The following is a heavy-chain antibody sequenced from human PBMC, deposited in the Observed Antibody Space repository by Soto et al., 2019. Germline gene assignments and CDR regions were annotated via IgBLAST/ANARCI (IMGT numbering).Heavy chain of an antibody. D-gene: IGHD2-21*02. CDR3: VTGGVLGDSLGMDV. V-gene: IGHV5-51*01. CDR1: GYSFGSYY. J-gene: IGHJ6*02. CDR2: IYPSDSEI. Sequence: VELVQSGAEVKKPGESLKISCKGSGYSFGSYYIAWVRQMPGKGLEWMGIIYPSDSEITYSPSFQGQVTISADKSITTAYLQWSTLKASDTAFYYCVTGGVLGDSLGMDVWGQGTTVTVSS.